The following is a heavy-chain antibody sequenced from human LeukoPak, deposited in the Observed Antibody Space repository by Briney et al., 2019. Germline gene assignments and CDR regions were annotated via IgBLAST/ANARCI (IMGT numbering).Heavy chain of an antibody. CDR1: EDTFTYYH. Sequence: ASVKVSCKASEDTFTYYHIHWVRQAPGQGVEWMGAVYATGGTTINTQNFQGRVTVTRDTSTGTVYMELSSLRFEDTAMYYCATEAPRSYYFDYWGQGILVTVPS. J-gene: IGHJ4*02. V-gene: IGHV1-46*01. CDR3: ATEAPRSYYFDY. CDR2: VYATGGTT.